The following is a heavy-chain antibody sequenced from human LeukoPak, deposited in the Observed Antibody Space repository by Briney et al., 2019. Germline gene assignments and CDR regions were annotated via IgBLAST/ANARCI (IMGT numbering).Heavy chain of an antibody. V-gene: IGHV3-23*01. Sequence: GGSLRLSCAASGFTFKKYDVTWVRQAPGKGLDWVSAISGSGDSTYYADSVKGRFTISRDNSKNTLYLQMNRLRAEDTAIYYCAKDSRSSGWYNWFDPWGQGTLVTVSS. CDR1: GFTFKKYD. J-gene: IGHJ5*02. CDR3: AKDSRSSGWYNWFDP. CDR2: ISGSGDST. D-gene: IGHD6-19*01.